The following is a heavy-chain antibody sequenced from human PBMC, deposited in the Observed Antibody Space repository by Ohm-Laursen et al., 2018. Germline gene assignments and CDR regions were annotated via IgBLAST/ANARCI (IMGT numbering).Heavy chain of an antibody. J-gene: IGHJ4*02. CDR3: ATSLGIGNYYFDY. V-gene: IGHV3-21*01. CDR1: GFTFRWYA. CDR2: IDRSSSYI. Sequence: GSLRLSCSASGFTFRWYAMSWVRQAPGKGLEWVSSIDRSSSYIYYAESMKGRFTTSRDNAKNSLYLQVNSLRAEDTAIYYCATSLGIGNYYFDYWGQGTLVTVSS. D-gene: IGHD3-16*01.